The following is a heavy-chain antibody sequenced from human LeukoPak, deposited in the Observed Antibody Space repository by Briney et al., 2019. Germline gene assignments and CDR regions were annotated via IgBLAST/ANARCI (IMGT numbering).Heavy chain of an antibody. Sequence: ASVKVSCKASGGTFSSYAISWVRQAPGQGLAWMGRIIPILGIANYAQKFQGRVTITADKSTSTAYMELSSLRSEDTAVYYCARDTAGNNYYDSKGIDYWGQGTLVTVSS. CDR1: GGTFSSYA. J-gene: IGHJ4*02. CDR3: ARDTAGNNYYDSKGIDY. V-gene: IGHV1-69*04. CDR2: IIPILGIA. D-gene: IGHD3-22*01.